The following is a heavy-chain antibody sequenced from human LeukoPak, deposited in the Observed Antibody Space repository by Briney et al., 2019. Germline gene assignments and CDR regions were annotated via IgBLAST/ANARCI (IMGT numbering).Heavy chain of an antibody. V-gene: IGHV3-53*01. CDR2: IYIAGTT. D-gene: IGHD2-2*01. CDR3: ARDSNSHYYFDY. Sequence: GGSLRLSCVASGFALSSNHMNWVRQAPGKGLEWVSIIYIAGTTHYSDSVKGRFTISRDNSINTVYLQMNSLRAEDTAVYYCARDSNSHYYFDYWGQGTLVTVSS. CDR1: GFALSSNH. J-gene: IGHJ4*02.